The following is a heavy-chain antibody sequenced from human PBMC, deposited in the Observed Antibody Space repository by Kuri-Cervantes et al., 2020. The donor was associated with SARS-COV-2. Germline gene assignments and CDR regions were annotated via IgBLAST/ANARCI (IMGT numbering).Heavy chain of an antibody. D-gene: IGHD6-6*01. Sequence: ASVKVSCKASGYTFTSHYMHWVRQAPGQGLEWMGIINPSGGSTSYAQKFQGRVTMTRDTSTSTAYMELSRLRSDDTAVYYCARDVRGSSIAASFDYWGQGTLVTVSS. V-gene: IGHV1-46*01. CDR2: INPSGGST. CDR1: GYTFTSHY. J-gene: IGHJ4*02. CDR3: ARDVRGSSIAASFDY.